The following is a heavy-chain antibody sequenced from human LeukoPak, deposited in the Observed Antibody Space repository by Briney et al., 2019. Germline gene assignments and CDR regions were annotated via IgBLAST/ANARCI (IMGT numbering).Heavy chain of an antibody. J-gene: IGHJ3*02. CDR3: ARGGERVIIRTGDAFDI. CDR2: IYYSGST. D-gene: IGHD3-10*01. Sequence: KPSETLSLTCTVSGGSISSYYWSWIRQPPGKGLEWIGYIYYSGSTNYNPSLKSRVTISVDTSKNQFSLKLSSVTAADTAVYYCARGGERVIIRTGDAFDIWGQGTMVTVSS. V-gene: IGHV4-59*01. CDR1: GGSISSYY.